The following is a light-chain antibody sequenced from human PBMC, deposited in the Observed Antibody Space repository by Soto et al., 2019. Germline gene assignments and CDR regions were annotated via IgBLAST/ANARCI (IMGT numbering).Light chain of an antibody. CDR3: HQIHSAPLT. J-gene: IGKJ4*01. V-gene: IGKV1-39*01. CDR2: AAS. CDR1: QSISSH. Sequence: QMTQSPSSLFASVGDRVTITCRASQSISSHLNWYQQKVGQTPRLLIYAASTLQSEFPPRFSGSGSGTEFTLTNTGFQREYFETYYCHQIHSAPLTFGVGTKIQI.